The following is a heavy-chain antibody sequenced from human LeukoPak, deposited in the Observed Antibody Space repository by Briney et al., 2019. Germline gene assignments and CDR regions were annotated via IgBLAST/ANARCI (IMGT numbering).Heavy chain of an antibody. CDR1: GFTFSSYA. D-gene: IGHD2-15*01. V-gene: IGHV3-23*01. Sequence: GGSLRLSCAASGFTFSSYAMSWVRQAPGKGLEWVSAISGSGGSTYYADSVKGRFTISRDNSKNTLYLQMNSLRAEDTAVYYCAKTWRYCSGGSCYSFGVLDYWGQGTLVTVSS. J-gene: IGHJ4*02. CDR3: AKTWRYCSGGSCYSFGVLDY. CDR2: ISGSGGST.